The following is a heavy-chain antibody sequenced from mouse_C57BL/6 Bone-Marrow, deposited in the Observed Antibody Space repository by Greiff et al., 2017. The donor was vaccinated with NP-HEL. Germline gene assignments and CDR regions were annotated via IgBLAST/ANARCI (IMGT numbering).Heavy chain of an antibody. CDR3: ARGGDGSWYFDV. Sequence: VQLQQSGAELARPGASVKMSCKASGYTFTSYTMHWVKQRPGQGLEWIGYINPSSGYTKYNQKFKDKATLTADKSSSTAYMRLSSLTSEDSAVYYCARGGDGSWYFDVWGTGTTVTVSS. V-gene: IGHV1-4*01. J-gene: IGHJ1*03. CDR1: GYTFTSYT. D-gene: IGHD1-1*01. CDR2: INPSSGYT.